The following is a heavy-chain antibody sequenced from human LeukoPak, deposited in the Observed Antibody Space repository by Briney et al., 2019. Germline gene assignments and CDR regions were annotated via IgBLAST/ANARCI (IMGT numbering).Heavy chain of an antibody. CDR3: MREVERGGSYWGGDS. CDR2: IASKAYGETT. J-gene: IGHJ4*02. CDR1: GFTFGDYA. D-gene: IGHD1-26*01. V-gene: IGHV3-49*04. Sequence: PGRSLRLSCSGSGFTFGDYAINWVRQAPGKGLEWVGLIASKAYGETTEYAASVGGRFTISRDDSKNIAYLKMNSLKTEDTAVYFCMREVERGGSYWGGDSWGRGTLVTVSS.